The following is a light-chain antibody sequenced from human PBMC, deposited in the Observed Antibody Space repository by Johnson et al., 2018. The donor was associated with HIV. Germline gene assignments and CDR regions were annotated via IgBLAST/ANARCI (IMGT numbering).Light chain of an antibody. CDR1: SSNIANNY. Sequence: QSVLTQPPSVSAAPGQKVTISCSGSSSNIANNYVSWYQQLPGTAPKLLIYENNKRPSGIPDRFSGSKSGTSATLGITGLQTGDEADYYCGTWDSSLSAGVFGTGTTVIVL. J-gene: IGLJ1*01. V-gene: IGLV1-51*01. CDR2: ENN. CDR3: GTWDSSLSAGV.